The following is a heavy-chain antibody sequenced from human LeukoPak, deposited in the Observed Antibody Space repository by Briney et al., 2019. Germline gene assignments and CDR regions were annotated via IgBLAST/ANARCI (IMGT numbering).Heavy chain of an antibody. J-gene: IGHJ4*02. D-gene: IGHD6-13*01. V-gene: IGHV3-7*01. CDR3: ARDRGIAAAGSLFDY. Sequence: GGSLRLSCAASGFTFSSYWMSWVRQAPGKGLEWVANIKQDGSEKYYVDSVRGRFTISRDNAKNSLYLQMNSLRAEDTAVYYCARDRGIAAAGSLFDYWGQGTLVTVSS. CDR2: IKQDGSEK. CDR1: GFTFSSYW.